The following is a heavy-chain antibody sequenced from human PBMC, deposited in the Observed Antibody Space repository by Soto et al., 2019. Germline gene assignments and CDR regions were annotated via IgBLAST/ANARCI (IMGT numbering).Heavy chain of an antibody. D-gene: IGHD3-16*01. J-gene: IGHJ3*01. CDR2: IYWNDDK. V-gene: IGHV2-5*01. CDR1: GFSLSTRALG. Sequence: QITLKESGPTLVNPTQTLTLTCTFSGFSLSTRALGVGWIRQPPGKALEWLALIYWNDDKRYSPSLQSRLTITKDTSKNHVVLTLPNMDPVDTATYSCAHRHDLRGFDVWRQGTNVTVSS. CDR3: AHRHDLRGFDV.